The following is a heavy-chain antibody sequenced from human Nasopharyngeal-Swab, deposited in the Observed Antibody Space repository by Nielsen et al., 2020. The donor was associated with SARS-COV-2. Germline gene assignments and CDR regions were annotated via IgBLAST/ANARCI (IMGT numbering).Heavy chain of an antibody. CDR2: ISSSGSTI. CDR1: GFTFSDYY. V-gene: IGHV3-11*04. D-gene: IGHD3-22*01. J-gene: IGHJ4*02. CDR3: AREAIYDSSGYGLDY. Sequence: LSLTCAASGFTFSDYYMSWIRQAPGKGLEWVSYISSSGSTIYYADSVKGRFTISRDNAKNSLYLQMNSLRAEDTAVYYCAREAIYDSSGYGLDYWGQGTLVTVSS.